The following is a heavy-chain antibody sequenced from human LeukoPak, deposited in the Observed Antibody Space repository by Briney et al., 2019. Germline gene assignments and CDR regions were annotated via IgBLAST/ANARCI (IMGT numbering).Heavy chain of an antibody. Sequence: PGGSLRLSCAASGFTFSSYSMNWVRQPPGKGLEWIGNIYYSGSTYYNPSLKSRVSISVDTSKNQFSLKLTSVTAADTAVYYCARAPEYGLYYFDYWGQGTLVTVSS. D-gene: IGHD1-14*01. CDR3: ARAPEYGLYYFDY. CDR1: GFTFSSYS. CDR2: IYYSGST. V-gene: IGHV4-59*12. J-gene: IGHJ4*02.